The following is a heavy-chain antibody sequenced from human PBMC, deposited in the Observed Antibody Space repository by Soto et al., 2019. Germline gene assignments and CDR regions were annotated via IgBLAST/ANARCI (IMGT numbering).Heavy chain of an antibody. CDR3: AKVGQQLSYYHYGMDV. Sequence: GGSLRLSCAASGFTFSSYGMHWVRQAPGKGLEWVAVISYDGSNKYYADSVKGRFTISRDNSKNTLYLQMNSLRAEDTAVYYCAKVGQQLSYYHYGMDVWGQGTTVTVSS. CDR1: GFTFSSYG. J-gene: IGHJ6*02. CDR2: ISYDGSNK. V-gene: IGHV3-30*18. D-gene: IGHD6-13*01.